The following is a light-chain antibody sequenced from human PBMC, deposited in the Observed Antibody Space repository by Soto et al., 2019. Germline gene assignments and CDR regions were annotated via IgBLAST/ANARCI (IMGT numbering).Light chain of an antibody. Sequence: EIVLTQSPDTVSVSPGERATLSCRASERLSNNLAGYQQKPGQVPGLLIYGAATRATGIPDRFTGSGYGRDFTLTISSLQSEDCSVDYCKQYKDWPLTFGGGTKVEI. CDR2: GAA. V-gene: IGKV3-15*01. J-gene: IGKJ4*01. CDR1: ERLSNN. CDR3: KQYKDWPLT.